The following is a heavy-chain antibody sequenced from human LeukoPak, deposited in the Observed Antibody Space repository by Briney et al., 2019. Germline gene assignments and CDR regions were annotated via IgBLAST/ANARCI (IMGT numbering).Heavy chain of an antibody. CDR3: ARDQRSESYYPWGWFDP. CDR1: GFAVSTNY. CDR2: IYSDGST. Sequence: GGSLRLSCAASGFAVSTNYLSWVRQAPGKGLEWVSVIYSDGSTYYTDSAKGRFTISRDNSKNTLYLQMNSLRPEDTAVYYCARDQRSESYYPWGWFDPWGQGTLVTVSS. J-gene: IGHJ5*02. D-gene: IGHD1-26*01. V-gene: IGHV3-66*02.